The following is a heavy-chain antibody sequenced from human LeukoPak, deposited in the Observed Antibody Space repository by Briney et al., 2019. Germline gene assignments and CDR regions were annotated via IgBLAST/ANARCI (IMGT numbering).Heavy chain of an antibody. CDR2: ISSSSSTI. V-gene: IGHV3-48*01. D-gene: IGHD3-22*01. J-gene: IGHJ4*02. Sequence: GGSLRLSCAASGFTFSSHSMNWVRQAPGKGLEWVSYISSSSSTIYYADSVKGRFTTSRDNAKNSLYLQMNSLRAEDTAVYYCARGAYYYEDWGQGTLVTVSS. CDR1: GFTFSSHS. CDR3: ARGAYYYED.